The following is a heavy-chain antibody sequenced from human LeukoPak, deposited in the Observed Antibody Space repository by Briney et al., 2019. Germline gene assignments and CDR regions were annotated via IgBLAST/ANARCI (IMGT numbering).Heavy chain of an antibody. Sequence: QPGGSLRLSCAASGFTFSSYEMNCVRQAPGKGLEWISYISGSGRTIYYADSVKGRFTISRDNAKKSLDLQMNSLRAEDTAVYYCASSSGYYYKAFDYWGQGTLVTVSS. D-gene: IGHD3-22*01. CDR2: ISGSGRTI. CDR3: ASSSGYYYKAFDY. CDR1: GFTFSSYE. V-gene: IGHV3-48*03. J-gene: IGHJ4*02.